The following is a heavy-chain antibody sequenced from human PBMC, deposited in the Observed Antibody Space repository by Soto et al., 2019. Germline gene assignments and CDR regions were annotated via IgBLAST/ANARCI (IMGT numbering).Heavy chain of an antibody. CDR2: IYYSGST. V-gene: IGHV4-59*01. CDR3: ATDRSRRVTMVRGVRTYSGMDV. Sequence: PSETLSLTCTVSGGSISSYYCSWIRQPPWKGLEWIGYIYYSGSTNYNPSLKSRVTISVDTSKNQFSLKLSSVTAADTAVYYCATDRSRRVTMVRGVRTYSGMDVGGQGTKV. D-gene: IGHD3-10*01. CDR1: GGSISSYY. J-gene: IGHJ6*02.